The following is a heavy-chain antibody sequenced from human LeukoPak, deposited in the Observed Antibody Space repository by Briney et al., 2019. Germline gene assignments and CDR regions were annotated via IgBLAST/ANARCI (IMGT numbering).Heavy chain of an antibody. J-gene: IGHJ4*02. V-gene: IGHV1-18*01. CDR2: ISAYNGNT. CDR3: ARVSEWFGESTDY. D-gene: IGHD3-10*01. CDR1: GYTFTSYG. Sequence: ASVTVSCKASGYTFTSYGISWVRQAPGQGLEWMGWISAYNGNTNYAQKLQGRVTMTTDTSTSTAYIELRSLRSDHTAVYYCARVSEWFGESTDYWGPGTLVTVSS.